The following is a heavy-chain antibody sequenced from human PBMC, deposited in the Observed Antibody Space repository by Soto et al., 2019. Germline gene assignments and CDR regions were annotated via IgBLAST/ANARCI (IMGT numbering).Heavy chain of an antibody. CDR3: ARRNELSGSYDPGLRYDWFDP. V-gene: IGHV1-18*01. Sequence: QVQLVQSGAEVKKPGASVKVSCKASGYTFTSYGISWVRQAPGQGLEWMGWISAYNGNTNYAQKLQGRVTMTTDTSASIAYMERRSLRSDDTAVYYCARRNELSGSYDPGLRYDWFDPWGQGTLVTVSS. CDR2: ISAYNGNT. D-gene: IGHD1-26*01. J-gene: IGHJ5*02. CDR1: GYTFTSYG.